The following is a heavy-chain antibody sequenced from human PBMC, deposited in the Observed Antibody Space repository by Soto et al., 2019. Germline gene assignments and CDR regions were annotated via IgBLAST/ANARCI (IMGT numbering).Heavy chain of an antibody. CDR3: ARDDYDSSGYNARPYYFDY. CDR1: GFTFSSYS. V-gene: IGHV3-48*01. D-gene: IGHD3-22*01. J-gene: IGHJ4*02. CDR2: ISSSSSTI. Sequence: GGSLRLSCAASGFTFSSYSMNWVRQAPGKGLEWVSYISSSSSTIYYADSVKGRFTISRDNAKNSLYLQMNSLRAEDTAVYYCARDDYDSSGYNARPYYFDYWGQGTLVTVSS.